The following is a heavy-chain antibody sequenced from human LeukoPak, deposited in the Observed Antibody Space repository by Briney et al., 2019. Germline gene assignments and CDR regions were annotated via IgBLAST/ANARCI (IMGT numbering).Heavy chain of an antibody. CDR1: GFTFSRNW. CDR2: IKQDGSDK. J-gene: IGHJ4*02. CDR3: AREVYGDNYFDY. D-gene: IGHD4-17*01. V-gene: IGHV3-7*05. Sequence: GGSLRLACAASGFTFSRNWMSWVRQAPGRGLEWVANIKQDGSDKYYVDSVKGRFTISRDNAKTSLFLQMNSLRAEDTAVYYCAREVYGDNYFDYWGQGTLVTVAS.